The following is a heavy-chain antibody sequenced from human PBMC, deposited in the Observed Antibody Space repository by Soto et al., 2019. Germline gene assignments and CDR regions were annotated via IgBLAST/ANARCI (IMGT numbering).Heavy chain of an antibody. D-gene: IGHD6-13*01. Sequence: EVQLVESGGGLVKPGGSLRLSCAASGFTFSNAWMSWVRQAPGKELEWVGRIKSKTDGGTTDYAAPVKGRFTISRDDSKNTLYLQMNSLKTADTAVYYCTNGIAAAGTGDYWGQGTLVTVSS. CDR2: IKSKTDGGTT. J-gene: IGHJ4*02. CDR3: TNGIAAAGTGDY. V-gene: IGHV3-15*01. CDR1: GFTFSNAW.